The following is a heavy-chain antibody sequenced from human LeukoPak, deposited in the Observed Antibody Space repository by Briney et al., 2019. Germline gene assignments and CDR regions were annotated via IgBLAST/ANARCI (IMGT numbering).Heavy chain of an antibody. CDR1: GDSFSSDA. CDR2: IIPILGVT. D-gene: IGHD6-13*01. V-gene: IGHV1-69*04. CDR3: ATQSSGWYIYYFDH. Sequence: ASVKVSCKASGDSFSSDAISWVRQVPGQGYEWVGRIIPILGVTHYALKFRGRVTITADKSTSAADMELRSLTSDDTAVYYCATQSSGWYIYYFDHWGQGTLVTVSS. J-gene: IGHJ4*02.